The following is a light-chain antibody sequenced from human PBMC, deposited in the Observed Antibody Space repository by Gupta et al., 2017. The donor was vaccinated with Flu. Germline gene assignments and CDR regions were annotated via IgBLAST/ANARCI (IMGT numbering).Light chain of an antibody. Sequence: VMTQSPATLSVSPGERATLSCRASQSVSTYLAWYQQKPGQAPRLLIYDASTRATGVPARFSGSGSGTEFTLTISSLQSEDFAVYYCQQYDSWPPLTFGGGTKVDIK. V-gene: IGKV3-15*01. J-gene: IGKJ4*01. CDR2: DAS. CDR3: QQYDSWPPLT. CDR1: QSVSTY.